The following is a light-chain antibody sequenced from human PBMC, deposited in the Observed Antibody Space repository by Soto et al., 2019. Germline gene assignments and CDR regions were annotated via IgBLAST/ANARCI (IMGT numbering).Light chain of an antibody. Sequence: EIVMTQSPATLSVSPGERATLSCRASQSVSNNLAWYQQKPGQAPRLLIYGASRRAAGIPDRFSGSGSGTDFTLTISSLEPEDFAVYYCQQRSNWPPKITFGQGTRLEIK. J-gene: IGKJ5*01. CDR2: GAS. V-gene: IGKV3-11*01. CDR3: QQRSNWPPKIT. CDR1: QSVSNN.